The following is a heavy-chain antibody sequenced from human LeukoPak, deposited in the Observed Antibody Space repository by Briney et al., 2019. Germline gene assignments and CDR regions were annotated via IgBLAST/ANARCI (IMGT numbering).Heavy chain of an antibody. J-gene: IGHJ4*02. D-gene: IGHD1-26*01. V-gene: IGHV3-23*01. CDR1: GFTFSSYG. CDR2: ISGSGGST. CDR3: AKRSRIVGATY. Sequence: GGTLRLSCAASGFTFSSYGMSWVRQAPGKGLEWVSAISGSGGSTYYADSVKGRFTISRDNSKNTLYLQMNSLRAEDTAVYYCAKRSRIVGATYWGQGTLVTVSS.